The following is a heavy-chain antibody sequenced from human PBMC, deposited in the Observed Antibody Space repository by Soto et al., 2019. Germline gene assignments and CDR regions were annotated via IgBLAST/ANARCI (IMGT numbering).Heavy chain of an antibody. V-gene: IGHV3-74*03. D-gene: IGHD2-2*01. CDR2: VNTDGGTS. CDR1: GFTFSGHW. CDR3: AREAGYCSRTSCYRRAFDT. Sequence: EVQLVESGGDLVRPGGSLRLSCAASGFTFSGHWMHWVRQVPGKGLEWVSRVNTDGGTSAYADSVKGRFTISRENAKNTLYLQMSGLRAEDAAVYYCAREAGYCSRTSCYRRAFDTWGQGTTVIVSS. J-gene: IGHJ3*02.